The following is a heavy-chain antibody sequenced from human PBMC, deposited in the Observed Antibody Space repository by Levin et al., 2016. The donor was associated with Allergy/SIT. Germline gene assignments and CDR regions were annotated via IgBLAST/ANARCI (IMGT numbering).Heavy chain of an antibody. V-gene: IGHV3-7*04. D-gene: IGHD2-2*02. J-gene: IGHJ6*02. CDR1: GFTFSSYW. CDR2: IKQDGSEK. CDR3: ARGVVPAAILYYYYGMDV. Sequence: GGSLRLSCAASGFTFSSYWMSWVRQAPGKGLEWVANIKQDGSEKYYVDSVKGRFTISRDNAKNSLYLQMNSLRAEDTAVYYCARGVVPAAILYYYYGMDVWGQGTTVTVSS.